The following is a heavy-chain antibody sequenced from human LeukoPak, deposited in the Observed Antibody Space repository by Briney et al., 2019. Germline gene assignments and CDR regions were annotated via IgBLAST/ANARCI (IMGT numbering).Heavy chain of an antibody. CDR2: FDPEDGET. D-gene: IGHD3-3*01. CDR3: ATDVLESYAFDI. CDR1: GYTLTELS. V-gene: IGHV1-24*01. Sequence: ASVKVSCKVSGYTLTELSMHWVRQAPGKGLEWMGGFDPEDGETIYAQKFQGRVTMTEDTSTDTAYMELSSLRSEDTAVYYCATDVLESYAFDIWGQGTMVPSLQ. J-gene: IGHJ3*02.